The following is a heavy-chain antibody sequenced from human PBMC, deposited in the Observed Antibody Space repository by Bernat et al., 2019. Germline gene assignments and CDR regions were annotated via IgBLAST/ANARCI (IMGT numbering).Heavy chain of an antibody. Sequence: EVQLLESGGGLVQPGGSLRLSCAASGFTFSSYAMSWVRQAPGKGLEWVSAISGSGGGQYYADSVKGRFTISRDNSKNTLYLQMNSLRAEDTAVYYCAKDRVGASRYNYFDPWGQGTLVTVSS. J-gene: IGHJ5*02. CDR3: AKDRVGASRYNYFDP. V-gene: IGHV3-23*01. CDR1: GFTFSSYA. D-gene: IGHD1-26*01. CDR2: ISGSGGGQ.